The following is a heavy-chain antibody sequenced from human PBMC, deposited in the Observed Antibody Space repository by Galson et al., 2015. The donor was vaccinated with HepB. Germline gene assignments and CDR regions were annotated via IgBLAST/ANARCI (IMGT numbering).Heavy chain of an antibody. CDR1: GFTFSNSA. V-gene: IGHV3-23*01. CDR2: ISDSGGDT. J-gene: IGHJ4*02. Sequence: SLRLSCAASGFTFSNSAMSWVRQAPGKGLEWVSTISDSGGDTYYADSVKGRFTISRDNSKDTLYLQMYSLRAEDTAVYYCAKYCRGSTCYGYYFDYWGQGTLVTVSS. D-gene: IGHD2-15*01. CDR3: AKYCRGSTCYGYYFDY.